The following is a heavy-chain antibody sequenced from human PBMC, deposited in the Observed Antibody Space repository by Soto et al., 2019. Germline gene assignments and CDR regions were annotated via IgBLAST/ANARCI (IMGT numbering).Heavy chain of an antibody. V-gene: IGHV3-30*03. D-gene: IGHD2-2*01. CDR3: AIFLSEVDPAMTAGAY. CDR2: ISYDGSNE. J-gene: IGHJ4*02. Sequence: QVELVESGGGVVQPGGSLRLSCAASGFTFSNYGMHWVRQAPGKGLELAAVISYDGSNEYYADSVKGRFSIARDKSKNTLYLQMNCLRTEDTAIYYCAIFLSEVDPAMTAGAYWGQGTLVTVSS. CDR1: GFTFSNYG.